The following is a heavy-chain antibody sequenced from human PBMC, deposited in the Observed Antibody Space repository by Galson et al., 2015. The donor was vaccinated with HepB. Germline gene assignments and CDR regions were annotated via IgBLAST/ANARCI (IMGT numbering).Heavy chain of an antibody. CDR2: INSDGSYI. D-gene: IGHD6-13*01. Sequence: LRLSCAASGFTFSSYWMHWVRQVPGKGLVWVSRINSDGSYITYADFVKGRFTISRDNAKNTLYLQMNSPRAEDTALYYCARTRGAAAGIFDNWGQGSLVTVSS. CDR3: ARTRGAAAGIFDN. J-gene: IGHJ4*02. CDR1: GFTFSSYW. V-gene: IGHV3-74*01.